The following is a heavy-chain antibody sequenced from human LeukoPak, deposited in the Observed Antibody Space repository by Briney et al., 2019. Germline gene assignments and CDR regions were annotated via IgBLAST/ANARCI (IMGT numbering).Heavy chain of an antibody. D-gene: IGHD5-18*01. CDR1: GFTVSSNY. CDR2: ISGSGGRT. CDR3: TQEDPSYSYGRL. J-gene: IGHJ4*02. V-gene: IGHV3-23*01. Sequence: PGGSLRLSCAASGFTVSSNYMSWVRQAPGKGLEWVSAISGSGGRTYYADSVKGRFTISRDNSKNTLYVQMNSLRPDDTAVYFCTQEDPSYSYGRLWGQGTLVTVSS.